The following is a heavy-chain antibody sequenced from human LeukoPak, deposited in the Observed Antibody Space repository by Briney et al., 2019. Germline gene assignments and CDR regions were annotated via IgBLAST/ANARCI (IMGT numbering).Heavy chain of an antibody. CDR1: GFTFSSYA. Sequence: GGSLRLPCAASGFTFSSYAMHWVRQAPGKGLEWVAVISYDGSNKYYADSVKGRFTISRDNSKNTLYLQMNSLRAEDTAVYYCARDGVGPFDYWGQGTLVTVSS. CDR2: ISYDGSNK. J-gene: IGHJ4*02. CDR3: ARDGVGPFDY. V-gene: IGHV3-30-3*01. D-gene: IGHD1-26*01.